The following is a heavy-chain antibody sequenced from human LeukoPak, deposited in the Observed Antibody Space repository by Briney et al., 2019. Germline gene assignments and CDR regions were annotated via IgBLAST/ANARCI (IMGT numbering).Heavy chain of an antibody. CDR2: INWNGGST. CDR3: ATAYYYDTTLRY. J-gene: IGHJ4*02. Sequence: GGSLRLPCAASGFTFDDYGMSWVRQAPGKGLEWVSGINWNGGSTGYADSVKGRFTISRDNAKNSLYLQMNSLRAEDTAVYYCATAYYYDTTLRYWGQGTLVTVSS. CDR1: GFTFDDYG. V-gene: IGHV3-20*04. D-gene: IGHD3-22*01.